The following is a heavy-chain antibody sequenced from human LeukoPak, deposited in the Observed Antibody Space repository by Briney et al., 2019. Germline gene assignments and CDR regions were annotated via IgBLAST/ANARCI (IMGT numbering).Heavy chain of an antibody. V-gene: IGHV4-59*08. CDR2: IHYSGST. CDR3: ARLRRDCDILTGYYFRYFDY. CDR1: GGSISSYY. Sequence: SETLSLTCTVCGGSISSYYRRWLRQPPGKALEWIGYIHYSGSTNYHPSLKGRVTISVDTSKNQFSLKLSSVTAADTAVYSCARLRRDCDILTGYYFRYFDYWGQGTLVTVSS. D-gene: IGHD3-9*01. J-gene: IGHJ4*02.